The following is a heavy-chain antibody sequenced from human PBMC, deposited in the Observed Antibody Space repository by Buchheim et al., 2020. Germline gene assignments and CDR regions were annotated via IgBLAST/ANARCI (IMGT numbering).Heavy chain of an antibody. CDR1: GFTFSDFY. V-gene: IGHV3-11*06. J-gene: IGHJ4*02. Sequence: QVQLVESGGGLVKPGGSLRLSCAASGFTFSDFYMYWIRRAPGKGLEWISYISTSGYTNHADSVKGRFTISRDNAKNSLYLQMSSLRVEHTAVYYCARDMGSEGDCWGQGTL. D-gene: IGHD1-14*01. CDR2: ISTSGYT. CDR3: ARDMGSEGDC.